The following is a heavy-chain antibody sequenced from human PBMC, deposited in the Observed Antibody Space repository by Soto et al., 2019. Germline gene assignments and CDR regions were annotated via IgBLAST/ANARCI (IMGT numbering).Heavy chain of an antibody. CDR3: AKVGQWLVVGVNWFDP. V-gene: IGHV3-23*01. CDR1: GFTFSSYA. Sequence: EVQLLESGGGLVQPGGSLRLSCAASGFTFSSYAMSWVRQAPGKGLEWVSAISGSGGSTYYADSVKGRFTISRDNSKNTLCLQMNSLRAEDTAVYYCAKVGQWLVVGVNWFDPWGQGTLVTVSS. CDR2: ISGSGGST. J-gene: IGHJ5*02. D-gene: IGHD6-19*01.